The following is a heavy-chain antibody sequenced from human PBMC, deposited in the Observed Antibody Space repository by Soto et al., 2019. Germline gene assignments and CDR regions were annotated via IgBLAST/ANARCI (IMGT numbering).Heavy chain of an antibody. D-gene: IGHD2-2*01. V-gene: IGHV1-69*01. CDR3: ASPSPTDIVLVPAAIRLDY. CDR1: GGTFSSYA. CDR2: IIPIFGTA. Sequence: QVQLVQSGAEVKKPGSSVKVSCKASGGTFSSYAISWVRQAPGQGLEWMGGIIPIFGTANYAQKFQGRVTITADESTSTAYMELSSLRSEDTAVYYCASPSPTDIVLVPAAIRLDYWGQGTLVTVSS. J-gene: IGHJ4*02.